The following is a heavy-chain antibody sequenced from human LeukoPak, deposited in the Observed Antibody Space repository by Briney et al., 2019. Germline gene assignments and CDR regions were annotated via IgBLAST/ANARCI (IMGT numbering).Heavy chain of an antibody. D-gene: IGHD6-25*01. CDR2: ISSSSSYI. CDR1: GFTFSSYS. Sequence: GGSLRLSCAASGFTFSSYSMNWVRQAPGKGLEWVSSISSSSSYIYYADSVKGRFTISRDNAKNSLYLQMNSLRAEDTAVYYCARGAANDAFDIWGQGTMVTVSS. V-gene: IGHV3-21*01. CDR3: ARGAANDAFDI. J-gene: IGHJ3*02.